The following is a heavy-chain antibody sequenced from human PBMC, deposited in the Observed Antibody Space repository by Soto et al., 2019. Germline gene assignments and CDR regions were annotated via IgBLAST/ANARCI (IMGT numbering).Heavy chain of an antibody. D-gene: IGHD6-19*01. V-gene: IGHV3-30-3*01. CDR1: GFTFSSYA. CDR3: ARELGILYSSGWELTESGMDV. J-gene: IGHJ6*02. CDR2: ISYDGSNK. Sequence: GSLRLSCAASGFTFSSYAMHWVRQAPGKGLEWVAVISYDGSNKYYADSVKGRFTISRDNSKNTLYLQMNSLRAEDTAVYYCARELGILYSSGWELTESGMDVWGQGTTVTVSS.